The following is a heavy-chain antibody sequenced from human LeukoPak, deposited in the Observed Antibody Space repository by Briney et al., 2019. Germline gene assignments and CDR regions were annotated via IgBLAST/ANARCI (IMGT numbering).Heavy chain of an antibody. V-gene: IGHV1-46*03. CDR2: INPSGGST. D-gene: IGHD5-18*01. CDR3: ARDTAMGYFQH. CDR1: GYTFTSYY. Sequence: ASVKVSCKASGYTFTSYYMHWERQAPGQGLEWMGIINPSGGSTSYAQKFQGRVTMTRDTSTSTVYMELSSLRSEDTAVYYCARDTAMGYFQHWGQGTLVTVSS. J-gene: IGHJ1*01.